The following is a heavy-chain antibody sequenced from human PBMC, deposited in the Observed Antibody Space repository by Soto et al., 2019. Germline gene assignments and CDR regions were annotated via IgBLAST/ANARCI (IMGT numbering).Heavy chain of an antibody. CDR3: ARDGERDTGLNFYYYLHGMDA. CDR2: ISPYNGTT. Sequence: ASVKVSCKASGYTFTTYGISWVRQAPGTGLEWMGWISPYNGTTKYAEKFQGEMTMTTDTATSTAYMDLRSLRSYDTAVYYCARDGERDTGLNFYYYLHGMDAWGQGTRVTVSS. V-gene: IGHV1-18*04. D-gene: IGHD1-1*01. J-gene: IGHJ6*02. CDR1: GYTFTTYG.